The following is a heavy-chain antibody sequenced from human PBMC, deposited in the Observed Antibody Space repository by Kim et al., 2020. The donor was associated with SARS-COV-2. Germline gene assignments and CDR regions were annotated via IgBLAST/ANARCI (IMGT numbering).Heavy chain of an antibody. D-gene: IGHD1-1*01. V-gene: IGHV3-23*01. CDR1: GFTFSSYA. CDR2: ISASGGTT. Sequence: GGSLRLSCAASGFTFSSYAMSWVRQAPGKGLDWVSVISASGGTTYYADSVKGRFTISRDNSKNTLYLQMDSLRAEDTAVYYCAKWGAGYNSYYYYGMDVWGQGTTVTVSS. J-gene: IGHJ6*02. CDR3: AKWGAGYNSYYYYGMDV.